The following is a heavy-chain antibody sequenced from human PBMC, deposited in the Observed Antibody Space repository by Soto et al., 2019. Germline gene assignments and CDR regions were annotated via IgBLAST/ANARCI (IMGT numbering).Heavy chain of an antibody. J-gene: IGHJ3*02. D-gene: IGHD4-17*01. V-gene: IGHV3-30*03. Sequence: GGSLRLSCAASGFTFSSYGMNWVRQAPGKGLEWVAVISYDGSNKYYADSVKGRFTISRDSSKNTLYLQMNSLRAEDTAVYYCARVGYAVTTGGAFYIWAQRTMVPVSS. CDR1: GFTFSSYG. CDR2: ISYDGSNK. CDR3: ARVGYAVTTGGAFYI.